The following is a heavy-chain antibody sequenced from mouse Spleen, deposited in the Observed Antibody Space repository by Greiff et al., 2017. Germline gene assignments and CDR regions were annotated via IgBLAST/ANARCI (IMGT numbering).Heavy chain of an antibody. CDR2: ISSGGGNT. J-gene: IGHJ2*01. CDR3: ARRGTHFDY. CDR1: GFTFSSYA. V-gene: IGHV5-9*04. Sequence: EVKLVESGGGLVKLGGSLKLSCAASGFTFSSYAMSWVRQTPEKRLEWVATISSGGGNTYYPDSVKGRFTISRDNAKNTLYLQMSSLKSEDTAMYYCARRGTHFDYWGQGTTLTVSS. D-gene: IGHD3-3*01.